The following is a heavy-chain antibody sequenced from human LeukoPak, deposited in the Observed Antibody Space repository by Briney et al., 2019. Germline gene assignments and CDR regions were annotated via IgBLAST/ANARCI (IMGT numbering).Heavy chain of an antibody. D-gene: IGHD3-10*01. Sequence: SSETLSLTCAVYGGSFSGYYWSWIRQPPGKGLEWTGEINHSGSTNYNPSLKSRVTISVDTSKNQFSLKLSSVTAADTAVYYCARGAPYYYGSGSGYDYWGQGTLVTVSS. V-gene: IGHV4-34*01. CDR2: INHSGST. CDR1: GGSFSGYY. CDR3: ARGAPYYYGSGSGYDY. J-gene: IGHJ4*02.